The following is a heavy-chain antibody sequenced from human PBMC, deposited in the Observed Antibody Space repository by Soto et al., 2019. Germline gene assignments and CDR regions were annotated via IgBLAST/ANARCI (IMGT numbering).Heavy chain of an antibody. J-gene: IGHJ4*02. V-gene: IGHV1-18*01. Sequence: VKVSCKASGYTFTSYGISWVRQAPGQGLEWMGWISAYNGNTNYAQKFQGRVTMTEDTSTDTAYMELSSLRSEDTAVYYCATHSRRFLEWLPHWGQGTLVTVSS. CDR3: ATHSRRFLEWLPH. CDR2: ISAYNGNT. CDR1: GYTFTSYG. D-gene: IGHD3-3*01.